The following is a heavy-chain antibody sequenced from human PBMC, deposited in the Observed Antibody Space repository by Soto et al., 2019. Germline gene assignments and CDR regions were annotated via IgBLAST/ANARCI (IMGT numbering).Heavy chain of an antibody. J-gene: IGHJ4*02. D-gene: IGHD4-17*01. CDR3: ARDGGVYGDSHNFDY. Sequence: GGSLRLSCAASGFTFSSYGMHWVRQAPGKGLEWVAVIWYDGSNKYYADSVKGRFTISRDNSKNTLYLQMNSLRAEDTAVYYCARDGGVYGDSHNFDYWGQGTLVTVSS. V-gene: IGHV3-33*01. CDR2: IWYDGSNK. CDR1: GFTFSSYG.